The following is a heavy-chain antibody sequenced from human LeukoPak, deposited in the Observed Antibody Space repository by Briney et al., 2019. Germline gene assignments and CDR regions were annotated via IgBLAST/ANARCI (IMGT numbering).Heavy chain of an antibody. CDR2: IYPNNGGT. CDR1: VYIFTSYY. J-gene: IGHJ4*02. Sequence: ASLKVSCKASVYIFTSYYTHWVRHAPGHGLVWMGCIYPNNGGTNYAQKLKGRVTMTRDTSLTTAYLELNRLRYDATVVYYCASGPGANYFDCWGQGTLVTVSS. V-gene: IGHV1-2*02. CDR3: ASGPGANYFDC.